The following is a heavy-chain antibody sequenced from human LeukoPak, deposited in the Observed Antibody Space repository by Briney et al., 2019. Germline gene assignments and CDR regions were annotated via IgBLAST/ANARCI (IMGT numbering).Heavy chain of an antibody. J-gene: IGHJ5*02. CDR3: ARSVFGNPWFDP. CDR1: GGSVSVFY. Sequence: SETLSLTCTVSGGSVSVFYWSWLRQPPGKGLEWIGYIFRSGHTSYNPTLKSRVSISIDSSKDQFSLNLSSLTAADTAVYYCARSVFGNPWFDPWGQGTLVTVSS. CDR2: IFRSGHT. D-gene: IGHD3-16*01. V-gene: IGHV4-59*02.